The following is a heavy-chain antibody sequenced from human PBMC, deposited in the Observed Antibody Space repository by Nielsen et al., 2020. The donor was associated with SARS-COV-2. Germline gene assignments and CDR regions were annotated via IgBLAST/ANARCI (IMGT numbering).Heavy chain of an antibody. CDR2: ISYDGSNK. Sequence: GGSLRLSCAASGFTFSSYGMHWVRQAPGKGLEWVAVISYDGSNKYYADSVKGRFTISRDNSKNTLYLQMDSLRAEDTAVYYCATRVDSSSWYFGYWGQGTLVTVSS. J-gene: IGHJ4*02. D-gene: IGHD6-13*01. V-gene: IGHV3-30*03. CDR3: ATRVDSSSWYFGY. CDR1: GFTFSSYG.